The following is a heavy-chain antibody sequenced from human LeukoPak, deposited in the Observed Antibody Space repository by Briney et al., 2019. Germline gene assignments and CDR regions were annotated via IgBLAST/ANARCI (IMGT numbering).Heavy chain of an antibody. CDR2: IYPGDSDT. V-gene: IGHV5-51*01. D-gene: IGHD3-10*01. Sequence: GESLKISCKGSGYSFTSYWIGWVRQMPGKGLEWMGIIYPGDSDTRYSPSFQGQVTISADKSISTAYLQWSSLKASDTAMYYCARRSRRYYGSGSSRPFNWFDPWGQGTLVTVSS. CDR1: GYSFTSYW. CDR3: ARRSRRYYGSGSSRPFNWFDP. J-gene: IGHJ5*02.